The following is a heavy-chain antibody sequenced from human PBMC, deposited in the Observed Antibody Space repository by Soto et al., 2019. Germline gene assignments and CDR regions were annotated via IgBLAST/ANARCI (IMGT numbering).Heavy chain of an antibody. V-gene: IGHV4-59*08. CDR1: GGSISSYY. CDR2: IYYSGST. D-gene: IGHD3-10*01. Sequence: SETLSLTCTVSGGSISSYYWSWIRQPPGKGLEWIGYIYYSGSTNYNPSLKSRVTISVDTSKNQFSLKLSSVTAADTAVYYCARGLWFGELSQGPHDYWGQGTLVTVSS. CDR3: ARGLWFGELSQGPHDY. J-gene: IGHJ4*02.